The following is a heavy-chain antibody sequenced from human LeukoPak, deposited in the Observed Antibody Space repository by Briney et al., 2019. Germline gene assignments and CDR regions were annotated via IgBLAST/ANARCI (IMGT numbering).Heavy chain of an antibody. Sequence: PGGSLRLSCVASGFTVSSHYMSWVRQAPGKGLEWVSLLYTGGRTYYADSVEGRFTISGDDSKNTVYLHMNTVRAEDTAMYYCARGGVNYWNPRYWGQGTLVTVSS. CDR2: LYTGGRT. D-gene: IGHD1-1*01. V-gene: IGHV3-53*01. CDR3: ARGGVNYWNPRY. CDR1: GFTVSSHY. J-gene: IGHJ4*02.